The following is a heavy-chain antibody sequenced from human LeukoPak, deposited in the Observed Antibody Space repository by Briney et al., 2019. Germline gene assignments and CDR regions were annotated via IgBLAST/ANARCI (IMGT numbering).Heavy chain of an antibody. CDR2: LSGSGTGT. V-gene: IGHV3-23*01. Sequence: PGGSLRLSCAASGFTFSTYAMSWVRQAPGEGLEWVSTLSGSGTGTYYADSVKGRFTISRDNSKNTLYLQMNSLRAEDTAVYYCASGSYFPHWGQGTLVTVSS. CDR3: ASGSYFPH. CDR1: GFTFSTYA. D-gene: IGHD1-26*01. J-gene: IGHJ1*01.